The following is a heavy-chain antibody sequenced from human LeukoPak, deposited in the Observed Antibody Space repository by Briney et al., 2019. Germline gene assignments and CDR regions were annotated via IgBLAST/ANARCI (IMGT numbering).Heavy chain of an antibody. CDR2: IASDGSHT. V-gene: IGHV3-30-3*01. Sequence: GGSLRLSCAASGFTFSNYFMHWVRQAPGKGLEWVADIASDGSHTFYVESVKGRFTISRDNSKNTLYLQMNSLGSEDTAVYFCARERQDTVIHSGAFDTWGQGTMVTVSS. CDR3: ARERQDTVIHSGAFDT. J-gene: IGHJ3*02. D-gene: IGHD2-21*02. CDR1: GFTFSNYF.